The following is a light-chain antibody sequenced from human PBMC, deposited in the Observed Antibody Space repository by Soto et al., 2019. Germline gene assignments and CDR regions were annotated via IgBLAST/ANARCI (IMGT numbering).Light chain of an antibody. CDR1: QSLLHSNGYNY. J-gene: IGKJ5*01. Sequence: DIVMTQSRLSLSVTPGEPASISCRSSQSLLHSNGYNYLDWYVQKPGQSPQLLIYLGSNRASGVPDRFSGSTSGTDFTLRISRVEAEDVGFYYCMQSLQTITFGQGTRLEIK. CDR3: MQSLQTIT. CDR2: LGS. V-gene: IGKV2-28*01.